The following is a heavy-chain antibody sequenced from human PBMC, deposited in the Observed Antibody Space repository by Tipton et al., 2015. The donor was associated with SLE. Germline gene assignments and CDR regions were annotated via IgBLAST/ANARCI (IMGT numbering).Heavy chain of an antibody. CDR1: GGSIGPYY. Sequence: TLSLTCTVSGGSIGPYYWHWIRQSPGKALEWIGYIYFDGNSNGRGNYNPSLKSRVTMSVDPSKMQFSLKLTSVTAADTAAYYCARQVGSNWYWALDPWGQGTLVTVSS. CDR3: ARQVGSNWYWALDP. CDR2: IYFDGNS. V-gene: IGHV4-59*08. J-gene: IGHJ5*02. D-gene: IGHD6-13*01.